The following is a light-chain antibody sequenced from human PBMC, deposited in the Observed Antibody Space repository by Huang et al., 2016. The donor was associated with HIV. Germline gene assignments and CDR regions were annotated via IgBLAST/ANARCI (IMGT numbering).Light chain of an antibody. V-gene: IGKV1-27*01. CDR1: QDIGNF. J-gene: IGKJ1*01. Sequence: DIQMTQSPASLSVSTGVRVTLTCRASQDIGNFVAWFQQKPGQVPRLLIYAASMLQSGVPSRFSGRGSGTDFTLTITNFQPEDIATCYCQRYDSAPRAFGQGTKVDLK. CDR3: QRYDSAPRA. CDR2: AAS.